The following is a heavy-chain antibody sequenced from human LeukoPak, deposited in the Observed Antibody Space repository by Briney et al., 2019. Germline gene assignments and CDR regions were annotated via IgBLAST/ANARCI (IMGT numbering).Heavy chain of an antibody. J-gene: IGHJ5*02. D-gene: IGHD6-19*01. Sequence: GGSLRLSCAASGFTFSSYAMHWARQAPGKGLEWVAVISYDGSNKYYADSVKGRFTISRDNSKNTLYLQMNSLRAEDTAVYYCARVYSSGWYPWFDPWGQGTLVTVSS. CDR2: ISYDGSNK. CDR3: ARVYSSGWYPWFDP. V-gene: IGHV3-30-3*01. CDR1: GFTFSSYA.